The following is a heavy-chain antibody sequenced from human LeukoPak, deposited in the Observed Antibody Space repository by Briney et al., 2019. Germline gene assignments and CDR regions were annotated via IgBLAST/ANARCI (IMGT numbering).Heavy chain of an antibody. CDR2: IKSKSDGGTT. CDR3: TTGTGTADY. Sequence: SGGSLRLSCAASGFPFTDFSMDWVRQAPGKGLEWVGRIKSKSDGGTTDYAAIVKGRFTVSRDDSKNMLYLQMNSLKTEDTAVYYCTTGTGTADYWGQGTLVTVSS. J-gene: IGHJ4*02. V-gene: IGHV3-15*01. D-gene: IGHD1-7*01. CDR1: GFPFTDFS.